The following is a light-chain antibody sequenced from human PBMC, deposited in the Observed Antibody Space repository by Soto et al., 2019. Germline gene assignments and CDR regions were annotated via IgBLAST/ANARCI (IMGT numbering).Light chain of an antibody. CDR2: GTK. V-gene: IGLV8-61*01. CDR1: SGSVSSIHY. CDR3: VLDMGRGILV. Sequence: QTVVTQEPSLSVSPGGTVTLTCGLNSGSVSSIHYPTWYQQTPGQAPRTLIYGTKTRSSGVPDLFSGSILGNKVALTITGAQADDESDYYCVLDMGRGILVFGGGTQLTVL. J-gene: IGLJ3*02.